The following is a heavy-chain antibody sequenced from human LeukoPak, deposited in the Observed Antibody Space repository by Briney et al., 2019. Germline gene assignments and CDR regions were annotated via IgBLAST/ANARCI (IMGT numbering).Heavy chain of an antibody. CDR3: ARVLVVGYYFDY. V-gene: IGHV3-11*04. D-gene: IGHD2-15*01. J-gene: IGHJ4*02. Sequence: GGSLRLSYAASGFTFSHYYMTWIRQAPGKGLEWVSYISSSGSTIYYADSVKGRFTISRDNAKNSLYLQMNSLRAEDTAVYYCARVLVVGYYFDYWGQGTLVTVSS. CDR1: GFTFSHYY. CDR2: ISSSGSTI.